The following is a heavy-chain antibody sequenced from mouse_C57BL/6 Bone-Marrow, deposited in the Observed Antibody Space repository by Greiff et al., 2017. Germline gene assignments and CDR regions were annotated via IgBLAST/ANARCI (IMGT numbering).Heavy chain of an antibody. J-gene: IGHJ3*01. CDR3: ARGGFAY. CDR1: GYAFSSSW. CDR2: IYPGDGDT. V-gene: IGHV1-82*01. Sequence: QVQLKQSGPELVKPGASVKISCKASGYAFSSSWMNWVKQRPGKGLEWIGRIYPGDGDTNYNGKFKGKATLTVDTSSSTAYMQLSSLTSEASAVDYCARGGFAYWGQGTLVTVSA.